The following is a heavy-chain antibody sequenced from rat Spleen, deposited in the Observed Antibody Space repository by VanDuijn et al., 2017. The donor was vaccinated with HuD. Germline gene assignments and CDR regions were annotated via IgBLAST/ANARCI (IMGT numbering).Heavy chain of an antibody. CDR1: GFNFSDYG. CDR3: TRAGYLRDWYFDF. Sequence: EVQLVESGGGLVQPGRSLKLSCAASGFNFSDYGMAWVRQAPGKGLEWVASITNTGGSTYYPDSVKGRFTISRDNAKSTLCLQMDSLRSEDTAAYYCTRAGYLRDWYFDFWGPRIMVTVSS. D-gene: IGHD2-2*01. V-gene: IGHV5-29*01. J-gene: IGHJ1*01. CDR2: ITNTGGST.